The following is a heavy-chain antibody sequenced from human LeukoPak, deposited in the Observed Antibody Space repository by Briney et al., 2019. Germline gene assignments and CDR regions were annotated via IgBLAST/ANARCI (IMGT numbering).Heavy chain of an antibody. CDR1: GFTFSDYY. J-gene: IGHJ4*02. CDR2: IWYDGSNK. D-gene: IGHD6-13*01. V-gene: IGHV3-33*08. CDR3: ARSMAAADY. Sequence: PGGSLRLSCAASGFTFSDYYMSWIRQAPGKGLEWVAVIWYDGSNKYYADSVKGRFTVSRDNSKNTLYLQMNSLRAEDTAVYYCARSMAAADYWGQGTLVTVSS.